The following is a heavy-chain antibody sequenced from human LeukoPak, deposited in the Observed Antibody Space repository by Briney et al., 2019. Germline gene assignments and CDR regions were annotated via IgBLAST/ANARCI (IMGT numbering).Heavy chain of an antibody. CDR3: ARGPGSSGGAYVGDY. D-gene: IGHD3-22*01. Sequence: GGSLRLSCAASGFTFSNHWMHWVRHVPGKGLVWVARIDGGGSSISHADFVKGRFSISRGNAKSTLYLQMNSLRAEDTAVYCCARGPGSSGGAYVGDYWGHGTLVTVSS. CDR1: GFTFSNHW. J-gene: IGHJ4*01. V-gene: IGHV3-74*01. CDR2: IDGGGSSI.